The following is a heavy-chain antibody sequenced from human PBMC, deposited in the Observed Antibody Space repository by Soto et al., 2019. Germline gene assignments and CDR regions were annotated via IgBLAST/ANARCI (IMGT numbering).Heavy chain of an antibody. Sequence: ASVKVSCKAYDFSFTSHGISWVRQAPGQGLEWMGCISLYNGNTNYAQQFQGRVTMTTDTSTRTAYMELRSLRSDDTAMYFCAIYHLELFRFDYWGQGTLVTVSS. CDR1: DFSFTSHG. J-gene: IGHJ4*02. CDR2: ISLYNGNT. CDR3: AIYHLELFRFDY. V-gene: IGHV1-18*04. D-gene: IGHD2-2*01.